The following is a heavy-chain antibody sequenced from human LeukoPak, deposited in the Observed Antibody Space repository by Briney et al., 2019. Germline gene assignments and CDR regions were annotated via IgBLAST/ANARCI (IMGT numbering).Heavy chain of an antibody. J-gene: IGHJ4*02. CDR2: ISGSGGST. CDR1: GFTFSSYA. V-gene: IGHV3-23*01. Sequence: GGSLRLSCAASGFTFSSYAMSWVRQAPGKGLEWVSAISGSGGSTYYADSVKGRFTISRDNSKNTLYLQMNSLRAEDTAVYYCAKGRYSSSWYRGQYYFDYWGQGTLVTVSS. D-gene: IGHD6-13*01. CDR3: AKGRYSSSWYRGQYYFDY.